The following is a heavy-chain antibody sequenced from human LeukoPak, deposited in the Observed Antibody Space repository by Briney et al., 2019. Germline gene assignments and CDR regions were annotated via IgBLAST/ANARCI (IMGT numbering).Heavy chain of an antibody. Sequence: GGSLRLSCAASGFTLSNYAMSWVRQAPGKGLEWVSAITGGGDIYYADSVKGRFTISRDTSKITLSLQMNSLRAEDTAVYYCAKATYYYDGSGYWIFDNWGQGTLVAVSS. CDR1: GFTLSNYA. CDR3: AKATYYYDGSGYWIFDN. J-gene: IGHJ4*02. V-gene: IGHV3-23*01. D-gene: IGHD3-22*01. CDR2: ITGGGDI.